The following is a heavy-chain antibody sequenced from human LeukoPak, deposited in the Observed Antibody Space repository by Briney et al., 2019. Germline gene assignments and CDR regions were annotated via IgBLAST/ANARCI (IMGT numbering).Heavy chain of an antibody. V-gene: IGHV3-30*03. CDR2: ISYDGSNK. CDR3: STSPSFGSSWYQFNY. Sequence: PGGSLRLSCAASGFTFSSYGMHWVRQAPGKGLEWVAVISYDGSNKYYADSVKGRFTISRDNSKNTLYLQMKTLRAEDTAVYYCSTSPSFGSSWYQFNYWGQGALVIVSS. D-gene: IGHD6-13*01. CDR1: GFTFSSYG. J-gene: IGHJ4*02.